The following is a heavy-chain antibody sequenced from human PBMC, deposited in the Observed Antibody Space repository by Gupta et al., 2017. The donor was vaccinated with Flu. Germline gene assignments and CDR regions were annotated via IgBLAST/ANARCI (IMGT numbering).Heavy chain of an antibody. D-gene: IGHD3-10*01. J-gene: IGHJ4*02. Sequence: YLHWVRQAPGQGLEWMGRMDPSSGGSMSTQRFEGRVTMSRDTSSSTAYMELSSLTSDDTATYYCARLYGVSVYGSYSTSEYWGQGSHVTVSA. V-gene: IGHV1-2*06. CDR3: ARLYGVSVYGSYSTSEY. CDR1: Y. CDR2: MDPSSGGS.